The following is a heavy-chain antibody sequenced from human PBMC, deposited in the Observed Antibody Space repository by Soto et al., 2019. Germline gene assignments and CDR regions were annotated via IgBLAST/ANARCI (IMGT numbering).Heavy chain of an antibody. CDR3: AREKSDLELFNWLDP. J-gene: IGHJ5*02. D-gene: IGHD1-7*01. CDR2: IDPRDSYT. V-gene: IGHV5-10-1*01. CDR1: GYSFTTYW. Sequence: GESLKISCEASGYSFTTYWISWVRQMPGKGLEWMGAIDPRDSYTKYSPSFQGHVTISVDKSISTAYLQWNSLKASDAAIYYCAREKSDLELFNWLDPWGQGTLVTVSS.